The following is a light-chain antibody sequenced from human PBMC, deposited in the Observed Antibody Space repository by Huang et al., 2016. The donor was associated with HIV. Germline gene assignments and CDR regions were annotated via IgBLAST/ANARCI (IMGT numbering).Light chain of an antibody. J-gene: IGKJ2*01. V-gene: IGKV1-5*03. CDR3: QQYHNYST. Sequence: DIQMTQSPSTLSASLGDRVTNTCRPSESFSSWLAWYQQKPGKAPKLLIYRASKLETGVPSRVSGSGSGTDFTLTISRLQPDDFATDYCQQYHNYSTFGQGTKLEIK. CDR1: ESFSSW. CDR2: RAS.